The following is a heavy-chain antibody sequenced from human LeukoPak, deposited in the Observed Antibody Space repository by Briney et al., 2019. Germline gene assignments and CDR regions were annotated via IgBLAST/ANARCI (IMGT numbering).Heavy chain of an antibody. J-gene: IGHJ4*02. CDR1: GGPISSYY. CDR2: IYYSGST. CDR3: ARQKTDGYEDYFDY. D-gene: IGHD5-12*01. Sequence: MASETLSLTCTVSGGPISSYYWSWIRQPPGKGLEWIGYIYYSGSTNYNPSLKSRVTISVDTSKNQFSLKLSSVTAADTAVYYCARQKTDGYEDYFDYWGQGTLVTISS. V-gene: IGHV4-59*01.